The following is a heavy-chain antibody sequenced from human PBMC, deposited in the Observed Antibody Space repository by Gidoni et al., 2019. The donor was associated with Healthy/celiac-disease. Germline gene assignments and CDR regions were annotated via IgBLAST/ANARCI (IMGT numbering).Heavy chain of an antibody. CDR3: ARSNYYDSSGYYPRGYYYYGMDV. Sequence: QVQLQESGPGLVKPSGTLSLTCAVSGGSTSSRNWWSWVRQPPGKGLEWIGEIYHNGSTNYNPSPKSLVTRSVDKSKNQFSLKLSSVTAADTAVYYCARSNYYDSSGYYPRGYYYYGMDVWGQGTTVTVSS. J-gene: IGHJ6*02. CDR2: IYHNGST. V-gene: IGHV4-4*02. CDR1: GGSTSSRNW. D-gene: IGHD3-22*01.